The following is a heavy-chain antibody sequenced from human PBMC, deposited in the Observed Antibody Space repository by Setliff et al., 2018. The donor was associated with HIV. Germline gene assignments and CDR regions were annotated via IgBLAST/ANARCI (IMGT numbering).Heavy chain of an antibody. CDR2: IYHTGVT. CDR1: GASMISGGYY. J-gene: IGHJ3*02. Sequence: PSETLSLTCTISGASMISGGYYWSWIRQHPEKGLEWMGCIYHTGVTYYNPSLKSRLTFSVDTSKNQISLQLTSVTSADTALYYCARDVHANCYGSDIWGLGTRVTVSS. D-gene: IGHD2-21*01. CDR3: ARDVHANCYGSDI. V-gene: IGHV4-31*03.